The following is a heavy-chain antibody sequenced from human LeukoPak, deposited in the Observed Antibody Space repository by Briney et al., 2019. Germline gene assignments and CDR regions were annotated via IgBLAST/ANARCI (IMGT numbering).Heavy chain of an antibody. Sequence: GGSLRLSCAASGFTFSSTWMSWVRQAPGKGLEWVGNIQPDGSEGYPVDSVKGRFTISRDNARNSLFLQMNSLRVEDTAVYYCARVGGGYVFYYYYYMDVWGKGTTVTVSS. CDR3: ARVGGGYVFYYYYYMDV. V-gene: IGHV3-7*01. CDR1: GFTFSSTW. J-gene: IGHJ6*03. D-gene: IGHD5-12*01. CDR2: IQPDGSEG.